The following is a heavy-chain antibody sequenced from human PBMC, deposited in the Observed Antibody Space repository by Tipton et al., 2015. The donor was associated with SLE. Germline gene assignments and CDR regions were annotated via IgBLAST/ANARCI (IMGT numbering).Heavy chain of an antibody. J-gene: IGHJ4*02. D-gene: IGHD2-2*01. CDR3: AKDRVPGDY. CDR2: ISGSGGST. CDR1: GFTFSSYD. Sequence: PRLSCAASGFTFSSYDMHWVRQATGKGLEWVSAISGSGGSTYYADSVKGRFTISRDNSKNTLYLQMNSLRAEDTAVYYCAKDRVPGDYWGQGTLVTVSS. V-gene: IGHV3-23*01.